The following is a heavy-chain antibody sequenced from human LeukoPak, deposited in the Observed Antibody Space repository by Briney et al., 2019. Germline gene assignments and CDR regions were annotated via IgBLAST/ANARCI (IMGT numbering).Heavy chain of an antibody. CDR2: IYYSGST. Sequence: SETLSLTCTVSGGSISSYYWSWIRQPPGKGLEWIGYIYYSGSTNYNPSLKSRVTISVDTSKNQFSLKLSSVTAADTAVYYCARFPQSYGSGSYYNRMNADYYYGMDVWGQGTTVTVSS. D-gene: IGHD3-10*01. V-gene: IGHV4-59*01. CDR3: ARFPQSYGSGSYYNRMNADYYYGMDV. CDR1: GGSISSYY. J-gene: IGHJ6*02.